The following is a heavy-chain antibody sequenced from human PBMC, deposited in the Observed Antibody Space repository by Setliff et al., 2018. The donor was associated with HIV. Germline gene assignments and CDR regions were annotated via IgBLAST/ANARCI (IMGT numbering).Heavy chain of an antibody. J-gene: IGHJ4*02. CDR2: ISSNGGST. CDR3: VKDLRGYSPQPC. V-gene: IGHV3-64D*09. D-gene: IGHD5-18*01. Sequence: GGSLRLSCSASGFTFSSYAMHWVRQATGKELEYVSAISSNGGSTYYADSVKGRFTISRDNSKNTLYLQMSSLRAEDTAVYYCVKDLRGYSPQPCWGQGTLVTVSS. CDR1: GFTFSSYA.